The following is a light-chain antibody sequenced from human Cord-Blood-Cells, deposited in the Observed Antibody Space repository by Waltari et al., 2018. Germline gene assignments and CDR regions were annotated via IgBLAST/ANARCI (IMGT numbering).Light chain of an antibody. V-gene: IGLV2-11*01. CDR3: GSYAGSYTYV. Sequence: QSALTQPRSVSGSPGQSVTISCTGTSSDVGGSNYVSWYQQHPGKAPKLMIYDVSKRPSGVPDRFSGSKSGNTASLTISGLQAEDEADYYCGSYAGSYTYVFGTGTKVTVL. CDR1: SSDVGGSNY. CDR2: DVS. J-gene: IGLJ1*01.